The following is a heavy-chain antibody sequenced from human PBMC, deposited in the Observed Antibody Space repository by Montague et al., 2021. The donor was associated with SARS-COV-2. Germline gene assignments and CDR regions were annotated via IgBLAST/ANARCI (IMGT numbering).Heavy chain of an antibody. CDR2: VSFGGDLT. V-gene: IGHV3-23*01. D-gene: IGHD2-21*02. Sequence: SLRLSCAASGFTFSSYAMTWVRQAPGRGLEWVSAVSFGGDLTYTAESVKGRFTISRDNSKNTLYLQMDSLRANDTAVYFCAKDAVVTAIGPQGAFDVWGQGTMVTVSS. J-gene: IGHJ3*01. CDR3: AKDAVVTAIGPQGAFDV. CDR1: GFTFSSYA.